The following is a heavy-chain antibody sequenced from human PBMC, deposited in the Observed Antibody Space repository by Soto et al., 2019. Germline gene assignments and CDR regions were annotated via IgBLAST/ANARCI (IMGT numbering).Heavy chain of an antibody. Sequence: EVQLVESGGGLVQPGGSLRLSCAASGFTFSNYCMNWVRQAPGKGLEWVANINQDGSEKYYVDSVKGRFTISRDNAQNSLYLQMISLRAEDTAVYYCARDQYPYFYSMDGWGKGTTVTVSS. D-gene: IGHD2-2*02. CDR2: INQDGSEK. CDR3: ARDQYPYFYSMDG. V-gene: IGHV3-7*01. J-gene: IGHJ6*03. CDR1: GFTFSNYC.